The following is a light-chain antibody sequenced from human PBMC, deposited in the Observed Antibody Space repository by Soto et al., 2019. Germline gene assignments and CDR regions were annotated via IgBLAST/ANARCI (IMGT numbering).Light chain of an antibody. CDR2: WAS. Sequence: DIVMTQSPASLAVSLGERATINCKSSQGVLYSSNNKNYLAWYQQKPGQPPKLLIYWASTREPGVPDRFSGSGSGTDFTLTISSLQAEDVAVYYCQQYYSNALTFGGGTKVEIK. CDR1: QGVLYSSNNKNY. J-gene: IGKJ4*01. CDR3: QQYYSNALT. V-gene: IGKV4-1*01.